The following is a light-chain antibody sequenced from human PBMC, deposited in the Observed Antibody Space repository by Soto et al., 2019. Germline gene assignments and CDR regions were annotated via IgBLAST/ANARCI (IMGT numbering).Light chain of an antibody. Sequence: DIQMTQSPSTLSASVGDRVTITCRASQSISSWLAWYQQKPGKAPKLLIYDASSLESGVPSRLSGSGSGTEFTLTISSLQPDDVATYYCQQYNSYQWTFGQGTKVDIK. CDR1: QSISSW. J-gene: IGKJ1*01. CDR2: DAS. CDR3: QQYNSYQWT. V-gene: IGKV1-5*01.